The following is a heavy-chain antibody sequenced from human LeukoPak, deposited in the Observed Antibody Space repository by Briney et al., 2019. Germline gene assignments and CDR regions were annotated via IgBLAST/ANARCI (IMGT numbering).Heavy chain of an antibody. CDR2: ISSSGSTI. J-gene: IGHJ6*02. CDR1: GFTFSDYY. D-gene: IGHD2-15*01. V-gene: IGHV3-11*01. CDR3: ARDDIVVVNYYYYGMDV. Sequence: GGSLRLSCAASGFTFSDYYMSWIRQAPGKGLEWVSYISSSGSTIYYADSVKGRFTISRDNAKNSLYLQMNSLRAEDTAVYYCARDDIVVVNYYYYGMDVWGQGTTVTVSS.